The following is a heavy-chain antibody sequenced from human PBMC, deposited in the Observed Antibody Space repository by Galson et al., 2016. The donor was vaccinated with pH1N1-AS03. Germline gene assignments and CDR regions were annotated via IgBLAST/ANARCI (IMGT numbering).Heavy chain of an antibody. CDR1: GYTRTAYY. CDR2: IHPKTEGT. Sequence: SCKVSGYTRTAYYIHWVRQAPGQGLEWMGLIHPKTEGTYSAKKFQGRVTMTRDTAVSTAYMELTWLTSDDTAVYYCAGDWEPHMRMDCFDPWGQGTLVAVSS. J-gene: IGHJ5*02. D-gene: IGHD1-26*01. CDR3: AGDWEPHMRMDCFDP. V-gene: IGHV1-2*06.